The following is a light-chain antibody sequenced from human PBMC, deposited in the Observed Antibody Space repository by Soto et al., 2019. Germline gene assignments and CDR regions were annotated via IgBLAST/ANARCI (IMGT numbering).Light chain of an antibody. CDR1: QGISSY. CDR3: QQYYSYRSIT. Sequence: AIRLTQSPSSLSASPGDRVTITCRASQGISSYLAWYQQKPGKAPKLLIYAASTLQSGVPSRFSGSGSGTDFTLTISCLQSEDFATYYCQQYYSYRSITFGQGTRLEIK. V-gene: IGKV1-8*01. J-gene: IGKJ5*01. CDR2: AAS.